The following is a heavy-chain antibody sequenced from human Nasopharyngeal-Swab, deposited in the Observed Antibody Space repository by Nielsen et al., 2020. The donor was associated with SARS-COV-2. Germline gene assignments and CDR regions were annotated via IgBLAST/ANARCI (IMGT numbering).Heavy chain of an antibody. D-gene: IGHD4-23*01. Sequence: VREAPGKGLEWMGRIDPSDSYTNYSPSFQGHVTISADKSISTAYLQWSSLKASDTATYYCATLTVGGNNWFDPWGQGTLVTVSS. CDR3: ATLTVGGNNWFDP. CDR2: IDPSDSYT. V-gene: IGHV5-10-1*01. J-gene: IGHJ5*02.